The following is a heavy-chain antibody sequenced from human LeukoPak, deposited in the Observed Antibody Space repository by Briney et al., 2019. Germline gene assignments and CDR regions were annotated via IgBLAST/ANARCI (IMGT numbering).Heavy chain of an antibody. J-gene: IGHJ4*02. Sequence: GGSLRLSCAASGFTFSSYAMHWVRQAPGKGLEWVAVISYDGSNKYYADSVKGRFTIFRDNSKNTLYLQMNSLRAEDTAVYYCARDKRYEDYWGQGTLVTVSS. CDR3: ARDKRYEDY. V-gene: IGHV3-30-3*01. D-gene: IGHD1-14*01. CDR1: GFTFSSYA. CDR2: ISYDGSNK.